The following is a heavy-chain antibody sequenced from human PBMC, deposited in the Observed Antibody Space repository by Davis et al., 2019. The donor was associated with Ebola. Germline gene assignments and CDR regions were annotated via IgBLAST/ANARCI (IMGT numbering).Heavy chain of an antibody. CDR1: GGSFSGYY. D-gene: IGHD7-27*01. Sequence: MPSETLSLTCAVYGGSFSGYYWRWIRQPPGKGLEWLGEINHSGSTNYNPSLKSRVTISVDTSKNQFSLKLSSVTAADTAVYYCARGCRSLGKDAFDIWGQGTMVTVSS. CDR2: INHSGST. CDR3: ARGCRSLGKDAFDI. J-gene: IGHJ3*02. V-gene: IGHV4-34*01.